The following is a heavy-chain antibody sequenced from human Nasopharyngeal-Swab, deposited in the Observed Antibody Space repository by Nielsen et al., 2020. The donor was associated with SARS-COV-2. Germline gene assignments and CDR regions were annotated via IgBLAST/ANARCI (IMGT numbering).Heavy chain of an antibody. V-gene: IGHV3-21*04. CDR3: AKDHRGRNTLFGVLSDY. D-gene: IGHD3-3*01. CDR1: GFTFRDYS. CDR2: IGRYGTDI. J-gene: IGHJ4*02. Sequence: GESLKISCAASGFTFRDYSMNWVRQAPGKGLEWVSSIGRYGTDIFHADSVKGRFSVFRDNSKNTVYLQMNNLRAEDTALYYCAKDHRGRNTLFGVLSDYWGQGTLVTVSS.